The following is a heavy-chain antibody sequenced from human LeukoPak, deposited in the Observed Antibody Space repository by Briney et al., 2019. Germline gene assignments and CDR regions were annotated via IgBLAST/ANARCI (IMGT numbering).Heavy chain of an antibody. Sequence: PSETLSLICTVSGGSISSYYWSWIRQPPGKGLEWIGYIYYSGSTNYNPSLKSRVTISVDTSKNQFSLKLSSVTAADTAVYYCARVVVGFDIWGQGTMVTVSS. J-gene: IGHJ3*02. D-gene: IGHD3-16*02. CDR3: ARVVVGFDI. CDR2: IYYSGST. V-gene: IGHV4-59*12. CDR1: GGSISSYY.